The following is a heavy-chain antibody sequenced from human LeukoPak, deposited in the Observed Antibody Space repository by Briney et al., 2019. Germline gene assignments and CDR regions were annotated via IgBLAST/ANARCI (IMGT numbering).Heavy chain of an antibody. J-gene: IGHJ5*02. CDR1: GYSFTSYW. V-gene: IGHV5-51*01. Sequence: TGESLKISCKGSGYSFTSYWIGWVRQMPGKGLEWMGIIYPGDSDTRYSPSFQGQVTISADRSISAAYLQWSSLKASDTAMHYCARGYGSGSYAGYNWFDPWGQGTLVTVSS. CDR2: IYPGDSDT. D-gene: IGHD3-10*01. CDR3: ARGYGSGSYAGYNWFDP.